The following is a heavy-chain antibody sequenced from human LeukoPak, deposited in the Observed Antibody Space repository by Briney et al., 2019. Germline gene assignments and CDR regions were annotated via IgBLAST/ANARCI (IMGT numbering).Heavy chain of an antibody. Sequence: SETLSLTCSVSGGSISSLYWSWIRQPPGKGLEWIGYIYYTGSTNYNPSLKSRVTMFVDMSKNQFSLRLSSVTAADTAGYYCARHRAYSSSSPFDYWGQGTPVTVSS. V-gene: IGHV4-59*08. CDR2: IYYTGST. CDR1: GGSISSLY. D-gene: IGHD6-6*01. J-gene: IGHJ4*02. CDR3: ARHRAYSSSSPFDY.